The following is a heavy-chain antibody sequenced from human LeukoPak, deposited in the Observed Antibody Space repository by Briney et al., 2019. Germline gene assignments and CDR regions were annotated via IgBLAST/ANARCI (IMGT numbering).Heavy chain of an antibody. CDR2: IYPDDSNT. D-gene: IGHD6-19*01. CDR3: ARRRAVAGTYYFDY. J-gene: IGHJ4*02. CDR1: GYSFTSYW. Sequence: GESLKISCKGSGYSFTSYWIGWVRQMPGIGLEWMGIIYPDDSNTRYSPSFQGQVTISADKSISTAYLQWSSLKASDTAMYYCARRRAVAGTYYFDYWGQGTLVTVSS. V-gene: IGHV5-51*01.